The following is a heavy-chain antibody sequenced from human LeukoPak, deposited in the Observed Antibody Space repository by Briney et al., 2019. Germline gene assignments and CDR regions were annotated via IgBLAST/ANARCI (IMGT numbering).Heavy chain of an antibody. CDR3: VILMNDSSGPIDY. J-gene: IGHJ4*02. D-gene: IGHD3-22*01. CDR1: GGSFCSINW. CDR2: IYHSGST. V-gene: IGHV4-4*02. Sequence: SGTLSLTCAVSGGSFCSINWWSWVRQPPGRGLVWIGEIYHSGSTNYNPSLKSRVTISVDKSKNQLSLKLSSVTAADTAVYYCVILMNDSSGPIDYWGQGTLSPSPQ.